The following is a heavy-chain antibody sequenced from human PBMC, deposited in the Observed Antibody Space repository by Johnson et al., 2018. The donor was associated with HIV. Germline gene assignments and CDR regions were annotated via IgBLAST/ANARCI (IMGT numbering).Heavy chain of an antibody. CDR3: ARDGKYSSIGPDAFDV. Sequence: VHLVESGGGVVQPGGSLRLSCAASGFTFSSYGMHWVRQATGKGLEWVSGIGTAGDTYYPGSVKGRFTISRENAKNSLHLQMNSLRAGDTAVYYCARDGKYSSIGPDAFDVWVQGTMVAVSS. V-gene: IGHV3-13*01. CDR2: IGTAGDT. J-gene: IGHJ3*01. D-gene: IGHD6-13*01. CDR1: GFTFSSYG.